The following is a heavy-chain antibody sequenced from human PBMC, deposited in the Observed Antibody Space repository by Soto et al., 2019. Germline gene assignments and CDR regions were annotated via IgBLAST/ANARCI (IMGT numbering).Heavy chain of an antibody. CDR3: ATSRYYDSSGYYYDAFDI. D-gene: IGHD3-22*01. CDR1: GYSFTSYW. Sequence: GGSLRLSCKGSGYSFTSYWIGWVRQMPGKGLEWMGIIYPGDSDTRYSPSFQGQVTISADKSISTAYLQWSSLKASDTAMYYCATSRYYDSSGYYYDAFDIWGQGTMVTVSS. CDR2: IYPGDSDT. V-gene: IGHV5-51*01. J-gene: IGHJ3*02.